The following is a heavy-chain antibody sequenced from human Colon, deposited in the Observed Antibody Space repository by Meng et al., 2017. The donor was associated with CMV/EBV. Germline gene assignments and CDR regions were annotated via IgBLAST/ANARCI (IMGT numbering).Heavy chain of an antibody. CDR1: GFTFSTYS. J-gene: IGHJ6*02. Sequence: GESLKISCVASGFTFSTYSMNWVRQAPGKGLEWVSYITKSRSPTNYADSVKGRFTISRDHAKNSLYLQMNSLRSEDTAVYYCARLLYYGMDVWGQGTTVTVSS. CDR3: ARLLYYGMDV. CDR2: ITKSRSPT. V-gene: IGHV3-48*04.